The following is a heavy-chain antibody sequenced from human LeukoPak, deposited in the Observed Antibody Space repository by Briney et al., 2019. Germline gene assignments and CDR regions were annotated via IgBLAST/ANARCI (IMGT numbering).Heavy chain of an antibody. Sequence: SGGSLRLSCAASGFPFSTHSLNWVRQAPGKGLEGVSYISGTNEIHDADSVKGRFTISRDDAKNSLYLQMNSLRVDDTAVYYCARDDNWAFDYWGQGTLVTVSS. CDR1: GFPFSTHS. J-gene: IGHJ4*02. CDR2: ISGTNEI. D-gene: IGHD1-1*01. CDR3: ARDDNWAFDY. V-gene: IGHV3-21*05.